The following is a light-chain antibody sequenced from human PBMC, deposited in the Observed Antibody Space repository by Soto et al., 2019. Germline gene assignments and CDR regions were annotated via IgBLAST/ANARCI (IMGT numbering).Light chain of an antibody. CDR1: QSVTSSY. Sequence: EIVLTQSPGTLSLATGERATLSCRASQSVTSSYLAWYQQRPGQAPRLLIYGASSRATGIPDRFSGSGSGADFTLTISRLELEDSAVYYCQQYGTSPFNFGQGTKLEI. V-gene: IGKV3-20*01. CDR2: GAS. J-gene: IGKJ2*01. CDR3: QQYGTSPFN.